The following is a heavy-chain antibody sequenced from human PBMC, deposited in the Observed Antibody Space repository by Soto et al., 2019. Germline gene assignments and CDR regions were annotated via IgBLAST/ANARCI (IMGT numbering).Heavy chain of an antibody. D-gene: IGHD3-22*01. Sequence: ASVKVSCKASGYTFASYGISWVRQAPGQGLEWMGWISAYNGNTNYAQKLQGRVTMTTDTSTSTAYMELRSLRSDDTAVYYCARERAPYYYDSSGYPAPHYWGQGTLVTVPS. CDR1: GYTFASYG. CDR3: ARERAPYYYDSSGYPAPHY. CDR2: ISAYNGNT. J-gene: IGHJ4*02. V-gene: IGHV1-18*04.